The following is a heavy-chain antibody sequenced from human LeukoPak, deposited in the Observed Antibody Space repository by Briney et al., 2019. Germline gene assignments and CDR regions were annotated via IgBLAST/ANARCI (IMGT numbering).Heavy chain of an antibody. V-gene: IGHV4-4*07. CDR2: IYTSGST. J-gene: IGHJ4*02. CDR1: GGSISNHY. Sequence: SETLSLTCTVSGGSISNHYWSWIRQPAGKGLEWIGRIYTSGSTNYNPSLKSRVTMSVDTSKNQFSLKLSSVTAADTAVYYCARDPSIAAAAPTGWGQGTLVTVSS. CDR3: ARDPSIAAAAPTG. D-gene: IGHD6-13*01.